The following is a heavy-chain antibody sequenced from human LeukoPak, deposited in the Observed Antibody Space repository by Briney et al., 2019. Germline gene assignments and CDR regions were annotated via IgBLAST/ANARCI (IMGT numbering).Heavy chain of an antibody. J-gene: IGHJ5*02. Sequence: GGSLRLSCAASGFTFDDYAMHWVRHAPGKGLEWVSGISWNSGIIGYADSVRGRFTISRDNAKNSLYLQMSSLRAEDTALYYCAKDRDYGELFRGFDPWGQGTLVTVSS. D-gene: IGHD4-17*01. CDR2: ISWNSGII. CDR3: AKDRDYGELFRGFDP. CDR1: GFTFDDYA. V-gene: IGHV3-9*01.